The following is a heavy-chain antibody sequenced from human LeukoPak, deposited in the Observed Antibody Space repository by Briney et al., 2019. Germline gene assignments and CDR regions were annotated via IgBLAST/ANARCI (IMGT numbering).Heavy chain of an antibody. Sequence: ASVKVSCKASGYTFTSYGISWVRQAPGQGLEWMGWISAYNGNTNYAQKLQGRVTLTTDTSTSTAYMELRSLRSDDTAVYYCARDGDAVDYYYYYMDVWGKGTTVTVSS. J-gene: IGHJ6*03. V-gene: IGHV1-18*01. D-gene: IGHD4-23*01. CDR1: GYTFTSYG. CDR3: ARDGDAVDYYYYYMDV. CDR2: ISAYNGNT.